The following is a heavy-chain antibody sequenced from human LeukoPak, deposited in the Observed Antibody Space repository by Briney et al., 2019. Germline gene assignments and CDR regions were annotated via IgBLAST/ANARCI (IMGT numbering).Heavy chain of an antibody. CDR1: GFTFGSYS. D-gene: IGHD6-13*01. CDR2: TSSSSSYI. CDR3: ARDRLGIAAAGLDY. J-gene: IGHJ4*02. V-gene: IGHV3-21*01. Sequence: GGSLRLSCAASGFTFGSYSMNWVRQAPGKGLEWVSSTSSSSSYIYYADSVKGRSTISRDNAKNSLYLQMNSLRAEDTAVYYCARDRLGIAAAGLDYWGQGTLVTVSS.